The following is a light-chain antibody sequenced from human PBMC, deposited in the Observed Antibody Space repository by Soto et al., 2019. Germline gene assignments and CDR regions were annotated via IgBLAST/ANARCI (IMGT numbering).Light chain of an antibody. CDR1: SSDVGGYDF. CDR3: SSYAGSYILGV. V-gene: IGLV2-11*01. Sequence: QSALAQPRSVSGSPGQSVTLSCTGTSSDVGGYDFVSWYQQYPGKAPKLIIFYVTERTSGVPDRFSGSKSGNSASLTISGLQAEDEADYYCSSYAGSYILGVFGGGTKLTVL. CDR2: YVT. J-gene: IGLJ3*02.